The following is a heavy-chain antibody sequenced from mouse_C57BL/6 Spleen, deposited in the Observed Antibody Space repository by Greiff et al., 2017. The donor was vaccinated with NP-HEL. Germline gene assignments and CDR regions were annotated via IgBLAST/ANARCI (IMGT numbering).Heavy chain of an antibody. CDR3: ASAGTYYFDY. CDR1: GYSITSGYY. J-gene: IGHJ2*01. D-gene: IGHD4-1*01. CDR2: ISYDGSH. Sequence: ESGPGLVKPSQSLSLTCSVTGYSITSGYYWNWIRQFPGNKLEWMGYISYDGSHNYNPSLKNRISITRDTSKNQFSLKLNSVTTEDTATYYCASAGTYYFDYWGQGTTLTVSS. V-gene: IGHV3-6*01.